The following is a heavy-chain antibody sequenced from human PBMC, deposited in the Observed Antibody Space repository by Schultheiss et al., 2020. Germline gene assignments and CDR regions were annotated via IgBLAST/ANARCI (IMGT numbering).Heavy chain of an antibody. CDR3: ARSNRDGYNYYDAFDI. CDR1: GYTFTDYY. CDR2: IDPNSGGT. Sequence: ASVKVSCKASGYTFTDYYMHWVRQAPGQGPEWMGWIDPNSGGTNYAQKFQGRVTMTRDTSISTAYMEVSRLTSDDTAVYYCARSNRDGYNYYDAFDIWGQGTIVTVSS. J-gene: IGHJ3*02. D-gene: IGHD5-24*01. V-gene: IGHV1-2*02.